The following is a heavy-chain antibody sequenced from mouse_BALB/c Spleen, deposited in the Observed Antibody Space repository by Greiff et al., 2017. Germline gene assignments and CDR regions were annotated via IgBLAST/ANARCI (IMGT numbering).Heavy chain of an antibody. V-gene: IGHV3-6*02. CDR3: ARNLRRDAMDY. CDR2: ISYDGSN. CDR1: GYSITSGYY. D-gene: IGHD2-12*01. Sequence: EVKLMESGPGLVKPSQSLSLTCSVTGYSITSGYYWNWIRQFPGNKLEWMGYISYDGSNNYNPSLKNRISITRDTSKNQFFLKLNSVTTEDTATYYCARNLRRDAMDYWGQGTSVTVSS. J-gene: IGHJ4*01.